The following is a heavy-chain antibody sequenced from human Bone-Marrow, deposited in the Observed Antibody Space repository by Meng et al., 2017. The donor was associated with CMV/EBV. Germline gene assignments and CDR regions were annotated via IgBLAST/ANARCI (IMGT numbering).Heavy chain of an antibody. CDR1: GDSISSGDYY. Sequence: SETLSLTCTVSGDSISSGDYYWSWIRQPPGKGLEWIGCVYYSGSTYHNPSLKSRVTISLDTSKNQFSLKLSSVTAADTAVYYCARVNCCSSTSCYTADYWGQGTLVT. CDR2: VYYSGST. D-gene: IGHD2-2*02. V-gene: IGHV4-30-4*02. CDR3: ARVNCCSSTSCYTADY. J-gene: IGHJ4*02.